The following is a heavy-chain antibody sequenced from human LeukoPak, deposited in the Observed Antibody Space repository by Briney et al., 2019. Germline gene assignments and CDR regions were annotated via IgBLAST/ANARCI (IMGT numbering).Heavy chain of an antibody. V-gene: IGHV1-2*02. CDR3: ARSAPQGIAVY. CDR2: INPNSGGT. D-gene: IGHD6-19*01. CDR1: GYTFTGYY. Sequence: ASAKVSCKTSGYTFTGYYIHWVRQAPGQGLEWMGWINPNSGGTNYAQNFQGRVTMTRDTSISTAYMELSRLRAGDTAVYYCARSAPQGIAVYWGQGTLVSVSS. J-gene: IGHJ4*02.